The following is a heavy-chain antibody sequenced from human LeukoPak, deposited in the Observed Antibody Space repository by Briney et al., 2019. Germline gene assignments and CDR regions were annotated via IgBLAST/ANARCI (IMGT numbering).Heavy chain of an antibody. J-gene: IGHJ4*02. CDR1: GFTFSSYG. D-gene: IGHD2-15*01. CDR3: AKDMNLASGKPIYYFDY. V-gene: IGHV3-30*02. Sequence: PGGSLRLSCAASGFTFSSYGMHWVRQAPGKGLEWVAFIRYDGSNKYYADSVKGRFTISRDNSKNTLYLQMNSLRAEDTAVYYCAKDMNLASGKPIYYFDYWGQGTLVTVSS. CDR2: IRYDGSNK.